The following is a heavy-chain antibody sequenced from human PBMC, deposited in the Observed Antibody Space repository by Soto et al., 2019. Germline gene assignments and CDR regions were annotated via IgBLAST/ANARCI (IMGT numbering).Heavy chain of an antibody. CDR2: INEDSTYI. V-gene: IGHV3-21*02. CDR1: GFTFSAFS. Sequence: EVRLVESGGGLVKPGGSLRLSCAASGFTFSAFSMNWVRQAPGKGQEWLSSINEDSTYIYYGASFRGRSTISRDNAKDSLYLQIDSRRAEDTAGYYCVRDFGRYFRSGDMDVWGDGATVIVS. CDR3: VRDFGRYFRSGDMDV. D-gene: IGHD3-9*01. J-gene: IGHJ6*03.